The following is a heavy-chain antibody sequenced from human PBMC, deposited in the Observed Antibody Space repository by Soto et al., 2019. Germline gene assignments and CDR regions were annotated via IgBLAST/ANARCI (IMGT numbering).Heavy chain of an antibody. CDR3: ASGPWELDY. J-gene: IGHJ4*02. CDR2: ISGNSRTI. V-gene: IGHV3-48*01. CDR1: GFNFKNYN. Sequence: EVQLVQSGGGLVQAGGSQRLSCTASGFNFKNYNMNWLRQAPGKGLECVAYISGNSRTIYYADSVKGRFTISRDNAANSVFLQMNSLRVEDTSVYYCASGPWELDYWGQGTLVTVSS. D-gene: IGHD3-10*01.